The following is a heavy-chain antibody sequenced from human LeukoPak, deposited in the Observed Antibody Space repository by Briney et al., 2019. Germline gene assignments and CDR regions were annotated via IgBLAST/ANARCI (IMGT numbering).Heavy chain of an antibody. Sequence: SETLSLTCTVSGYSISSGYYWGWIRQPPGKGLEWIGSIYHSGSTYYNPSLKSRVTISVDTSKNQFSLKLSSVTAADTAVYYCARGEAYCGGDCYNPWGQGTLVTVSS. CDR1: GYSISSGYY. CDR3: ARGEAYCGGDCYNP. CDR2: IYHSGST. J-gene: IGHJ5*02. V-gene: IGHV4-38-2*02. D-gene: IGHD2-21*01.